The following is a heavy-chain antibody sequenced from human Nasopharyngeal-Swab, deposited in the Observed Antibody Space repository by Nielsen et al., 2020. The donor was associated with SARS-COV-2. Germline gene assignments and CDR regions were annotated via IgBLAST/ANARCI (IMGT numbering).Heavy chain of an antibody. CDR3: ARGERRAARPPGGYFDY. J-gene: IGHJ4*02. Sequence: SEILSCTCTVSGGSISRYYWSWIRQPPGKGLEWIGYIYYSGSTNYNPSLKSRVTISVDTSKNQFSLKLSSVTAADTAVYYCARGERRAARPPGGYFDYWGQGTLVTVSS. CDR2: IYYSGST. V-gene: IGHV4-59*01. CDR1: GGSISRYY. D-gene: IGHD6-6*01.